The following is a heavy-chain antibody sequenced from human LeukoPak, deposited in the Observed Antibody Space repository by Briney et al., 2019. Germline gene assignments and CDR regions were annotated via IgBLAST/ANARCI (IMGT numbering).Heavy chain of an antibody. V-gene: IGHV3-33*01. Sequence: GGSLRLSCAASGFTFSSYGMHWVRQAPGKGLEWVALIWYDGSVKYNADSVKGRFTISRDNSKNTLYLQMNSLRAEDTALYYCAREDSSGYYSLDIWGQGTMVTVSS. CDR2: IWYDGSVK. CDR1: GFTFSSYG. CDR3: AREDSSGYYSLDI. D-gene: IGHD3-22*01. J-gene: IGHJ3*02.